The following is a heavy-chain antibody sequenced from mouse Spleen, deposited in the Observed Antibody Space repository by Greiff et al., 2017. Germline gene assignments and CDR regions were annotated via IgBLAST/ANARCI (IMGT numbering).Heavy chain of an antibody. J-gene: IGHJ1*01. V-gene: IGHV5-9*04. CDR3: ARHEDWYFDV. CDR1: GFTFSSYA. CDR2: ISSGGGNT. Sequence: EVKLMESGGGLVKLGGSLKLSCAASGFTFSSYAMSWVRQTPEKRLEWVATISSGGGNTYYPDSVKGRFTISRDNAKNTLYLQMSSLKSEDTAMYYCARHEDWYFDVWGAGTTVTVSS.